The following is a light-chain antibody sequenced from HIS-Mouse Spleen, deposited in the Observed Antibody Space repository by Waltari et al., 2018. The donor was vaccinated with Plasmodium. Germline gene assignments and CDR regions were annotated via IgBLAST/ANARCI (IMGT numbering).Light chain of an antibody. CDR1: QSVSSY. J-gene: IGKJ3*01. Sequence: EIVLTQSPATLSLSPGERATLSCRASQSVSSYLAWYQQKPGQAPRLLIYDASNRATGSPARFSGRGSGTDCTLTISSLEPEDFAVYYCQQRSNWPITFGPGTKVDIK. CDR2: DAS. CDR3: QQRSNWPIT. V-gene: IGKV3-11*01.